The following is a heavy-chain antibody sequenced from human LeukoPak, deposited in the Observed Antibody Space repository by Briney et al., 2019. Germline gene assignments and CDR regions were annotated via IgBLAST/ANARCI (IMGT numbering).Heavy chain of an antibody. CDR3: ARGLGYCSSTSCNLFDY. Sequence: GESLQISCKGSGYSFTSYWIGWVRQMPGKGLEWMGIIYPGDSDTRYSPSFQGQVTISADKSISTAYLQWSSLKASDTAMYYCARGLGYCSSTSCNLFDYWGQGTLVTVSS. D-gene: IGHD2-2*01. CDR2: IYPGDSDT. CDR1: GYSFTSYW. J-gene: IGHJ4*02. V-gene: IGHV5-51*01.